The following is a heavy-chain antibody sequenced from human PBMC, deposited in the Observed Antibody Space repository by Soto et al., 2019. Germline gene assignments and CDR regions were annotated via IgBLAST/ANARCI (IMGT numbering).Heavy chain of an antibody. CDR3: AKEKFIAVAGLDY. J-gene: IGHJ4*02. CDR1: RFTFSSYA. V-gene: IGHV3-23*01. CDR2: ISGSGGST. D-gene: IGHD6-19*01. Sequence: LRLSCAASRFTFSSYAMSLVRQAPGKGLEWVSAISGSGGSTYYADSVKGRFTISRDNSKNTLYLQMNSLRAEDTAVYYCAKEKFIAVAGLDYWGQGTLVTVSS.